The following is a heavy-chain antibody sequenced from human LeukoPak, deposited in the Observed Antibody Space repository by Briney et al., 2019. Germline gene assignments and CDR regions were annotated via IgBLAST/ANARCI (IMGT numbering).Heavy chain of an antibody. V-gene: IGHV3-9*01. CDR3: AKEWSPYYDILTGYRTFDY. CDR2: ISWNSGSI. CDR1: GFTFDDYA. D-gene: IGHD3-9*01. Sequence: GRSLRLSCAASGFTFDDYAMHWVRQAPGKGLEGVSGISWNSGSIGYADSVKGRFTISRDNAKNSLYLQMNSLRAEDTALYYCAKEWSPYYDILTGYRTFDYGGQGTRATVSS. J-gene: IGHJ4*02.